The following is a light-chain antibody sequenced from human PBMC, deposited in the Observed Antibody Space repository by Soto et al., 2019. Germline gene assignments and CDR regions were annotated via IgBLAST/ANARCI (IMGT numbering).Light chain of an antibody. J-gene: IGLJ2*01. CDR1: SSDVGSYNL. V-gene: IGLV2-23*03. Sequence: QSALTQPASVSGSPGQSITISCTGTSSDVGSYNLVSWYQQHPGKAPKLMIYEGSKRPSGVSNRFSGSKSGNTASLTISGLQAEDEADYYCCSYADSRTFVVFGGGTQLTVL. CDR2: EGS. CDR3: CSYADSRTFVV.